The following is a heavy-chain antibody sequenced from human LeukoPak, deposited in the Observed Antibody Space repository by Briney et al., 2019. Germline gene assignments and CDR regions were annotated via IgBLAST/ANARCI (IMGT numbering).Heavy chain of an antibody. J-gene: IGHJ4*02. CDR1: GFTLSSYG. Sequence: GGSLRLSCAASGFTLSSYGMHWVRQAPGKGLEWVAVISYDGSNKYYADSVKGRFTISRDNSKNTLYLQMNSLRAEDTAVYYCAKSFDGYNEGSDYWGQGTLVTVSS. CDR3: AKSFDGYNEGSDY. V-gene: IGHV3-30*18. D-gene: IGHD5-24*01. CDR2: ISYDGSNK.